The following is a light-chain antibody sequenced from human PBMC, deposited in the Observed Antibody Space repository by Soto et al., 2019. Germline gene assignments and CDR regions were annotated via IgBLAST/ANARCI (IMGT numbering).Light chain of an antibody. CDR3: QQYNSYPWT. CDR1: QGISSY. J-gene: IGKJ1*01. CDR2: DAS. V-gene: IGKV1D-8*03. Sequence: VIWMTQSPSLLSASTGDRVTISCRMSQGISSYLAWYQQKPGKAPELLIYDASSLQGGVPSRFSGSGFGTEFTVTISSLQPDDFATYYCQQYNSYPWTFGQGTKVDIK.